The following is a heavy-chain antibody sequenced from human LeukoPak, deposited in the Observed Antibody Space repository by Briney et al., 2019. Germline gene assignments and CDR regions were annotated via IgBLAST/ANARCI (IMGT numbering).Heavy chain of an antibody. Sequence: SETLSLTCAVYGGSFSGYYWSWIRQPPGKGLEWIGEINHSGSTNYNPSLKSRVTISVDTSKNQFSLKLSSVTAADTAVYYCARGRGYYDSSGYYYGFDPWGQGTLVTVSS. CDR3: ARGRGYYDSSGYYYGFDP. J-gene: IGHJ5*02. CDR1: GGSFSGYY. D-gene: IGHD3-22*01. CDR2: INHSGST. V-gene: IGHV4-34*01.